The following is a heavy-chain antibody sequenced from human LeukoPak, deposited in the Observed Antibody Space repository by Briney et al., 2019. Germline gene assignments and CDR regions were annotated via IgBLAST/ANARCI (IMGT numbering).Heavy chain of an antibody. V-gene: IGHV4-34*01. CDR1: GGSFSGYY. CDR2: INHSGST. D-gene: IGHD3-10*01. J-gene: IGHJ4*02. CDR3: ARHVVRGVITTRNYFDY. Sequence: SETLSLTCAVYGGSFSGYYWSWIRQPPGKGLEWIGEINHSGSTNYNSSLKSRVTISVDTSKNQFSLKLSSVTAADTAVYYCARHVVRGVITTRNYFDYWGQGTLVTVSS.